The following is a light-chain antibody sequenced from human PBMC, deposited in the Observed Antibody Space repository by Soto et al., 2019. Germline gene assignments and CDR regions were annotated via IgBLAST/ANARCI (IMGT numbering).Light chain of an antibody. CDR3: CSYAGSSTYVV. CDR1: SSDVGSYNL. Sequence: QSALTQPASVSGSPGQSITISCTGTSSDVGSYNLVSWYQQHPGKAPKLMIYEGSKRPSGVSNRFSGSKSGNTASLTISGLQAEDEDDYYCCSYAGSSTYVVFGAGTKLTVL. V-gene: IGLV2-23*01. CDR2: EGS. J-gene: IGLJ2*01.